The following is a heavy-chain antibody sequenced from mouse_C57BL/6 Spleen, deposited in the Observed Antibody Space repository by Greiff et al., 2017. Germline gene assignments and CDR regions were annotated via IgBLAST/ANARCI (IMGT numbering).Heavy chain of an antibody. D-gene: IGHD3-2*02. CDR1: GYTFTSYW. V-gene: IGHV1-59*01. CDR3: ARAAQATLAWFAY. Sequence: QVQLQQPGAELVRPGTSVKLSCKASGYTFTSYWMHWVKQRPGQGLEWIGVIDPSDSYTNYSQKFKGKATLTVDTSSSTAYMQLSSLTSEDSAVYYCARAAQATLAWFAYWGQGTLVTVSA. CDR2: IDPSDSYT. J-gene: IGHJ3*01.